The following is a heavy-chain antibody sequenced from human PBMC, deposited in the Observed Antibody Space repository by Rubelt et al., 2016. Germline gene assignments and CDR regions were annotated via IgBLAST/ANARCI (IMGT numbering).Heavy chain of an antibody. Sequence: GSTNYNPSLKSRVSISVDTSKNQVSLKLSSVTAADTAVYYCASGSYFDYWGQGTLVTVSS. D-gene: IGHD1-26*01. CDR2: GST. J-gene: IGHJ4*02. V-gene: IGHV4-4*07. CDR3: ASGSYFDY.